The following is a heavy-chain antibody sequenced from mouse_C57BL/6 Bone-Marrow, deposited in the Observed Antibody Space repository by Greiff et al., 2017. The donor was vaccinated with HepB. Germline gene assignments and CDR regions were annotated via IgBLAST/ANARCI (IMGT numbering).Heavy chain of an antibody. Sequence: DVMLVESGGDLVKPGGSLKLSCAASGFTFSSYGMSWVRQTPDKRLEWVATISSGGSYTYYPDSVKGRFTISRDNAKNTLYLQMSSLKSEDTAMYYCARVGGALLLDYWGQGTTLTVSS. V-gene: IGHV5-6*02. J-gene: IGHJ2*01. CDR2: ISSGGSYT. D-gene: IGHD2-10*01. CDR3: ARVGGALLLDY. CDR1: GFTFSSYG.